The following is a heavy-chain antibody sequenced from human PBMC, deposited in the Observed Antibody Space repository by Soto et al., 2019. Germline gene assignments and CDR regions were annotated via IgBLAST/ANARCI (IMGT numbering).Heavy chain of an antibody. V-gene: IGHV3-21*01. J-gene: IGHJ6*02. CDR1: GFTFSSYS. CDR3: ARVVVTIFSGHGMDV. CDR2: ISSSSSYI. Sequence: GGSLRLSCAASGFTFSSYSMNWVRQAPGKGLEWVSSISSSSSYIYYADSVKGRFTISRDNAKNSLYLQMNSLRAEDTAVYYCARVVVTIFSGHGMDVWGQGTTVTVSS. D-gene: IGHD3-9*01.